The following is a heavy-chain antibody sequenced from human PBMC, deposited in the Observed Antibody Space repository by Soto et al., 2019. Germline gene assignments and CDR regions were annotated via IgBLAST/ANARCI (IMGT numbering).Heavy chain of an antibody. CDR3: ARMVTKSRTSPLDY. V-gene: IGHV1-2*02. CDR2: INPNSGNT. J-gene: IGHJ4*02. CDR1: GYTFTSYG. Sequence: ASVKVSCKASGYTFTSYGISWVRQAPGQGLEWMGWINPNSGNTNYAQKFQGRVTMTRDTSISTAYMELSRLRSDDTAVYYCARMVTKSRTSPLDYWGQGTLVTVSS. D-gene: IGHD2-15*01.